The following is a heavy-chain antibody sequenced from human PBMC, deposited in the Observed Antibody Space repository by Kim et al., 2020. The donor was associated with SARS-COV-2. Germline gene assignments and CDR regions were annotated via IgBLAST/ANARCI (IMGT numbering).Heavy chain of an antibody. D-gene: IGHD6-13*01. CDR2: IYSGGSST. CDR1: GFTFSSYA. CDR3: AKITAAAGKGGYYYYGMDV. J-gene: IGHJ6*02. Sequence: GGSLRLSCAASGFTFSSYAMSWVRQAPGKGLEWVSVIYSGGSSTYYADSVKGRFTISRDNSKNTLYLQMNSLRAEDTAVYYCAKITAAAGKGGYYYYGMDVWGQGTTVTVSS. V-gene: IGHV3-23*03.